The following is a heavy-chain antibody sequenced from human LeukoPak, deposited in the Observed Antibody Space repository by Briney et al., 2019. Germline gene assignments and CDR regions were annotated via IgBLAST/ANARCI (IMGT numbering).Heavy chain of an antibody. Sequence: SVKVSCKASGGTFSSYAISWVRQAPGQGLEWMGRIIPILGIANYAQKFQGRVTITANKSTSTAYMELSSLRSEDTAVYYCARDRQQLVPAPIGDYGMDVWGQGTTVTVSS. J-gene: IGHJ6*02. CDR2: IIPILGIA. CDR1: GGTFSSYA. D-gene: IGHD6-13*01. V-gene: IGHV1-69*04. CDR3: ARDRQQLVPAPIGDYGMDV.